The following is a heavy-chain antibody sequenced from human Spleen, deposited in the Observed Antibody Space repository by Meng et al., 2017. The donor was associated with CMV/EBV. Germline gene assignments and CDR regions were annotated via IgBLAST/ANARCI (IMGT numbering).Heavy chain of an antibody. D-gene: IGHD2-15*01. J-gene: IGHJ5*02. CDR2: INHSGST. Sequence: QVQLQQWVAGLLKPSETLSPTCAVYGGSFSGYYWSWIRQPPGKGLEWIGEINHSGSTNYNPSLKSRVTISVDTSKNQFSLKLSSVTAADTAVYYCARGYCSGGSCSGGWFDPWGQGTLVTVSS. V-gene: IGHV4-34*01. CDR1: GGSFSGYY. CDR3: ARGYCSGGSCSGGWFDP.